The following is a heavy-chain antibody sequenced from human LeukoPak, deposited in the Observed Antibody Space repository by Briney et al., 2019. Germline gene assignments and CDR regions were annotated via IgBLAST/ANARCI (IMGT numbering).Heavy chain of an antibody. CDR3: ARDGIAAAGTVDY. V-gene: IGHV1-69*05. CDR1: GGTFSSYA. CDR2: IIPIFGTA. D-gene: IGHD6-13*01. J-gene: IGHJ4*02. Sequence: SVKVSCKASGGTFSSYAISWVRQAPGQGLEWMGRIIPIFGTANYAQKFQGRVTITTDESTSKAYIELSSLRSENTAVYYCARDGIAAAGTVDYWGQGTLVTVSS.